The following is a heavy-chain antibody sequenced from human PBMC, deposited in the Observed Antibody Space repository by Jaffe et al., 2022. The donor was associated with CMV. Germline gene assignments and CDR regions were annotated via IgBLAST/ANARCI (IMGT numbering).Heavy chain of an antibody. CDR1: GGSISSYY. J-gene: IGHJ4*02. V-gene: IGHV4-59*08. CDR2: IYYSGST. Sequence: QVQLQESGPGLVKPSETLSLTCTVSGGSISSYYWSWIRQPPGKGLEWIGYIYYSGSTNYNPSLKSRVTISVDTSKNQFSLKLSSVTAADTAVYYCARTYYDILTGPGDYFDYWGQGTLVTVSS. CDR3: ARTYYDILTGPGDYFDY. D-gene: IGHD3-9*01.